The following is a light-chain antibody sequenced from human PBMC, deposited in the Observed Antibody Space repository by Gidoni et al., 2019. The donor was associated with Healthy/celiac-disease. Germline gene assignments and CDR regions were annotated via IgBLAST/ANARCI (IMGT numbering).Light chain of an antibody. V-gene: IGLV2-23*01. Sequence: QSALTQPASVSGSPGQSITISCTGPSSDVGSYNLVSWYQQPPGKAPKLMFYEGSKRPSGVSNRFAGSECGNTASLTISGLQAEDEADYYCCSYAGSSTLVFGGGTKLTVL. CDR2: EGS. J-gene: IGLJ3*02. CDR1: SSDVGSYNL. CDR3: CSYAGSSTLV.